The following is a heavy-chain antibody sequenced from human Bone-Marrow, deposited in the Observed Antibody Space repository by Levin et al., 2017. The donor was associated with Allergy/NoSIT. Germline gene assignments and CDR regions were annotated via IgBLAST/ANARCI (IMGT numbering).Heavy chain of an antibody. V-gene: IGHV4-34*01. CDR1: GGSLSGYF. Sequence: SETLSLTCGVYGGSLSGYFWSWIRRPPGKRLEWIGEINQSGSTKYNPSLKSRVSISVDTSKNQLSLSLSSVTAADTAVYFCARTPTVSGFDPWGQGTLVTVSS. CDR2: INQSGST. CDR3: ARTPTVSGFDP. D-gene: IGHD4-17*01. J-gene: IGHJ5*02.